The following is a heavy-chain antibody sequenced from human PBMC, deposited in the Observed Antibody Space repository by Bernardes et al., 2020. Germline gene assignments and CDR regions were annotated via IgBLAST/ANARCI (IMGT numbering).Heavy chain of an antibody. V-gene: IGHV1-69*13. CDR1: GGTFSSYA. Sequence: SVKVSCKASGGTFSSYAISWVRQAPGQGLEWMGGIIPIFGTANYAQKFQGRVTITADESTSTAYMELSSLRSEDTAVYYCARDLRDRYDSIAGRKFDPWGQGTLVTVSS. CDR3: ARDLRDRYDSIAGRKFDP. D-gene: IGHD3-22*01. CDR2: IIPIFGTA. J-gene: IGHJ5*02.